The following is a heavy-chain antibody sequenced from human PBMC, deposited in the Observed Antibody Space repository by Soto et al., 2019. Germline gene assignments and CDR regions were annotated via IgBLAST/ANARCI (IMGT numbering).Heavy chain of an antibody. D-gene: IGHD4-17*01. V-gene: IGHV3-23*01. CDR1: GFSFSTYT. Sequence: GGSLRLSCAASGFSFSTYTMSWVRQPPGQGLEWLSAVLPLGSSTFYADSVKGRFTISRDNSKNTVYLQMNNLRAEDTAVYYCAKDITPDGYWDFDYWGQGTLVTVSS. CDR2: VLPLGSST. CDR3: AKDITPDGYWDFDY. J-gene: IGHJ4*02.